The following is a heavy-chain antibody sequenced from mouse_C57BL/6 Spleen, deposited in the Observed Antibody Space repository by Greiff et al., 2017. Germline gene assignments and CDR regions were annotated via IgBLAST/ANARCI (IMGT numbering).Heavy chain of an antibody. D-gene: IGHD1-1*01. CDR2: IYPGDGDT. CDR3: ARKHLLTTGFAY. CDR1: GYAFSSYW. Sequence: QVQLKQSGAELVKPGASVKISCKASGYAFSSYWMNWVKQRPGKGLEWIGQIYPGDGDTNYNGKFKGKATLTADKSSSTAYMQLSSLTSEDSAVYFCARKHLLTTGFAYWGQGTLVTVSA. J-gene: IGHJ3*01. V-gene: IGHV1-80*01.